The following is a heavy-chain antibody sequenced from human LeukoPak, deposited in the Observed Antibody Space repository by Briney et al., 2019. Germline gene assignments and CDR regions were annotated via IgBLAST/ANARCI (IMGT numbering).Heavy chain of an antibody. J-gene: IGHJ4*02. D-gene: IGHD2-15*01. V-gene: IGHV4-34*01. CDR3: ARGRGYCSGGSCYSDY. Sequence: SETLSLTCTVSGGSFSSYYWSWIRQPPGKGLEWIGEINHSGSTNYNPSLKSRVTISVDTSKNQFSLKLSSVTAADTAVYYCARGRGYCSGGSCYSDYWGQGTLVTVSS. CDR2: INHSGST. CDR1: GGSFSSYY.